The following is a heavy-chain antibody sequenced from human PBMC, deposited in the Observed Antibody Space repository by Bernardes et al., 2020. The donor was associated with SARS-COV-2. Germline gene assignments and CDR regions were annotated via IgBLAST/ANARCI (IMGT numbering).Heavy chain of an antibody. CDR3: ASAPAEYYDFWSGYYIGPFDY. V-gene: IGHV4-59*01. CDR1: GGSISSYY. Sequence: SETLSLTCTVSGGSISSYYWSWIRQPPGKGLEWIGYIYYSGSTNYNPSLQSRVTISVDTSKNQFSLKLSSVTAADTAVYYCASAPAEYYDFWSGYYIGPFDYWGQGTLVTVSS. D-gene: IGHD3-3*01. J-gene: IGHJ4*02. CDR2: IYYSGST.